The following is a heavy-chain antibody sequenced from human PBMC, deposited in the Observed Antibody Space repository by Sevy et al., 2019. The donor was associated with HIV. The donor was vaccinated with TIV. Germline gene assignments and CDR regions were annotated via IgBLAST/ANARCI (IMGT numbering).Heavy chain of an antibody. J-gene: IGHJ4*02. CDR1: GFTFSNYA. V-gene: IGHV3-23*01. D-gene: IGHD6-13*01. CDR3: AKEVTSYRTGAAGDY. Sequence: GGSLRLSCAASGFTFSNYAMSWVRQAPGKGLRWVSAISGSGDSTYYEDSVKGRFTVSRDNSKNTLYLKMYSLRAEDTAVYYCAKEVTSYRTGAAGDYWGQGTLVTVSS. CDR2: ISGSGDST.